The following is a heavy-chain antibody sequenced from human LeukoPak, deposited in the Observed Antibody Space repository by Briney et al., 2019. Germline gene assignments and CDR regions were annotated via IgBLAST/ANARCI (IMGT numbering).Heavy chain of an antibody. Sequence: SETLSLTCTVSGGSTSGYYWSWIRQPPGKGLEWIGLIFHSGSTDYNPSLKSRVTISVDTSKNQFSLKLSSVTAADTAVCYCASYCTGGSCSSYFFDYWGLGILATVAS. V-gene: IGHV4-59*01. CDR2: IFHSGST. CDR3: ASYCTGGSCSSYFFDY. J-gene: IGHJ4*02. D-gene: IGHD2-8*02. CDR1: GGSTSGYY.